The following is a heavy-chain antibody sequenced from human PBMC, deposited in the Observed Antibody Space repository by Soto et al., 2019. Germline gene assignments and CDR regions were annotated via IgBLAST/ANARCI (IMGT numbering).Heavy chain of an antibody. CDR2: IYYRGST. D-gene: IGHD6-13*01. J-gene: IGHJ4*02. CDR1: RISISSTSYL. V-gene: IGHV4-39*01. CDR3: ASLRTQYVGSSWDH. Sequence: SDILSHTCTVSRISISSTSYLWRWVRQPPGKGLEWIGSIYYRGSTYYNPSLKSRVTISVDTSKNQFSLNLSSVTAADTAVYYCASLRTQYVGSSWDHWGQGTLVTVS.